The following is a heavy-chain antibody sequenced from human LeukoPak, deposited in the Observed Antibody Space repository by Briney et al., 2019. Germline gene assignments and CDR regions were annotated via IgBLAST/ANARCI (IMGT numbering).Heavy chain of an antibody. D-gene: IGHD3-10*01. CDR1: GGPVSSTSSSYF. CDR2: IYHTGST. J-gene: IGHJ5*02. CDR3: TRSIMNFYVSGT. V-gene: IGHV4-61*01. Sequence: PSETLSLTCTVSGGPVSSTSSSYFWNWMRQPPGKGLEWIGYIYHTGSTKYNPSLESRVTMSVDTFKNQFSLKLRSVTAADTAVYYCTRSIMNFYVSGTWGRGTLVTVSS.